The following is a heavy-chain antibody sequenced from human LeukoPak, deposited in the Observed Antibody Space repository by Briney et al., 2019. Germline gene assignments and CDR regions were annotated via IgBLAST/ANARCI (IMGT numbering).Heavy chain of an antibody. Sequence: GGSLRLSCEASGITISDAWMSWVRQAPGKGLEWVGRIKSKSAGGTKDHAADVKGRFTISRDDSKHTLYLQMNSRTVEDKVVYYCVPTPDWGQGPVVTVFS. CDR2: IKSKSAGGTK. CDR1: GITISDAW. CDR3: VPTPD. V-gene: IGHV3-15*01. J-gene: IGHJ4*02.